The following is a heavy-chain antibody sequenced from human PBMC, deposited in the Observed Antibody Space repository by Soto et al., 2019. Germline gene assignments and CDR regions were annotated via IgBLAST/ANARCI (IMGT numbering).Heavy chain of an antibody. Sequence: QVQLVESGGGVVQPGKSLRLSCAASGFTFSTYAIHWVRQAPGKGLEWVAMISSDGSKTNYADSVKGRFTISRDNSKNTVWLQMNSLRGEDTAVYYCARPRFMSAPYNRFDPWGQGTLVTVSS. J-gene: IGHJ5*02. CDR3: ARPRFMSAPYNRFDP. CDR1: GFTFSTYA. V-gene: IGHV3-30*04. D-gene: IGHD3-16*01. CDR2: ISSDGSKT.